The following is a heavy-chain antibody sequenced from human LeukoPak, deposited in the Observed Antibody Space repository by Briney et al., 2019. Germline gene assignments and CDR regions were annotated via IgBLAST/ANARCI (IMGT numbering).Heavy chain of an antibody. D-gene: IGHD1-1*01. CDR3: ARAVSGTPRWFDP. Sequence: PSQTLSLTCAVSGGSISGGGYSWSWIRQPPGKGLEWIGYIYHSGSTYYNPSLKSRVTISVDRSKNQFSLKLSSVTAADTAVYYCARAVSGTPRWFDPWGQGTLVTVSS. CDR2: IYHSGST. V-gene: IGHV4-30-2*01. J-gene: IGHJ5*02. CDR1: GGSISGGGYS.